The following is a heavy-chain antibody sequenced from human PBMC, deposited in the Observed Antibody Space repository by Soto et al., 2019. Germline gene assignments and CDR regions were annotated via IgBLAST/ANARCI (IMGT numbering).Heavy chain of an antibody. Sequence: XSVKVSCNASGYSFTGYYMDWVRQAPGQGLEWMGWINPNSGGTNYAQKFQGRVTMTRDTSISTAYMELSRLRSDDTAVYYCARATWYYYDSSGYFGYAFDIWGQGTMVTVSS. CDR3: ARATWYYYDSSGYFGYAFDI. CDR2: INPNSGGT. J-gene: IGHJ3*02. D-gene: IGHD3-22*01. V-gene: IGHV1-2*02. CDR1: GYSFTGYY.